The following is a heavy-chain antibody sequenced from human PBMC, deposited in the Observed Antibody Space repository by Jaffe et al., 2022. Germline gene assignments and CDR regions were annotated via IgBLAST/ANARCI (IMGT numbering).Heavy chain of an antibody. Sequence: QVQLVQSGAEVKKPGASVKVSCKASGYTFTSYYMHWVRQAPGQGLEWMGIINPSGGSTSYAQKFQGRVTMTRDTSTSTVYMELSSLRSEDTAVYYCARDRRATTRRGVFDYWGQGTLVTVSS. J-gene: IGHJ4*02. D-gene: IGHD1-26*01. CDR1: GYTFTSYY. CDR2: INPSGGST. CDR3: ARDRRATTRRGVFDY. V-gene: IGHV1-46*01.